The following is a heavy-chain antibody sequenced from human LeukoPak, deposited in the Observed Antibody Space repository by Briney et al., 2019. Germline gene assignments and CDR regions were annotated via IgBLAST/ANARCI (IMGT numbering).Heavy chain of an antibody. J-gene: IGHJ5*02. Sequence: SETLSLTCTVSGGSIGSYYWSWIRQPAGKGLKWIGRIYTSGSTNYNPSLKSRVTMSVDTSKNQFSLKLSSVTAADTAVYYCASVNPHNWFDPWGQGTLVTVSS. CDR3: ASVNPHNWFDP. CDR2: IYTSGST. CDR1: GGSIGSYY. V-gene: IGHV4-4*07. D-gene: IGHD1-14*01.